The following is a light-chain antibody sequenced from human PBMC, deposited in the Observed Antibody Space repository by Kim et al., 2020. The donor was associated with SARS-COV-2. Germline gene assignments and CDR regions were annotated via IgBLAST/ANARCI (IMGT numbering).Light chain of an antibody. CDR1: SLRSYY. V-gene: IGLV3-19*01. CDR2: GKT. CDR3: NSRDTSGTHI. Sequence: SSELTQDPAVSVALGQTVRITCQGDSLRSYYASWYQQKSGQAPLLVIYGKTNRPSGIPDRFSGSRSGDTASLTITGAQAEDEADYYCNSRDTSGTHIFGPGTKVTVL. J-gene: IGLJ1*01.